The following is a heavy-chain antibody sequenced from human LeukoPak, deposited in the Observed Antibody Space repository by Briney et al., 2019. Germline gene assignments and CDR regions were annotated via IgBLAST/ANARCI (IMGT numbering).Heavy chain of an antibody. V-gene: IGHV4-38-2*02. CDR3: ARAINDYSNYEVLTDNWFDP. CDR1: GYSISSGYY. D-gene: IGHD4-11*01. J-gene: IGHJ5*02. CDR2: IYHSGST. Sequence: SETLSLTCTVSGYSISSGYYWGWIRQPPGKGLEWVGSIYHSGSTYYNPSLKSRVTISVDTSKNHFSLKLSSVTAADTAVYYCARAINDYSNYEVLTDNWFDPWGQGTLVTVSS.